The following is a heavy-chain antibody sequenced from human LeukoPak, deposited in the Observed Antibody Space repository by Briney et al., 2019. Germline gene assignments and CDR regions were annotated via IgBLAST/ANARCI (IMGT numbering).Heavy chain of an antibody. J-gene: IGHJ4*02. Sequence: GASVKVSCKASGGTFSSYAISWVRQAPGQGLEWVGGIIPIFGTANYAQKFQGRVTITADESTSTAYMELSSLRSEDTAVYYCARDGTAMAFEYYFDYWGQGTLVTVSS. V-gene: IGHV1-69*13. CDR1: GGTFSSYA. CDR3: ARDGTAMAFEYYFDY. D-gene: IGHD5-18*01. CDR2: IIPIFGTA.